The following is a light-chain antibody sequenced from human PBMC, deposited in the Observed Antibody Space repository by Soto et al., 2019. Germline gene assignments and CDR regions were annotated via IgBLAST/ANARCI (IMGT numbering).Light chain of an antibody. CDR1: QSVSSK. V-gene: IGKV3-15*01. Sequence: EIVMTQSPATLSVSPGERVTLSCRASQSVSSKLAWYQQKPGQAPRLLLYGASTRATGIPARFSGSGSGTEFTLNISSLQSEDFAVYYCQQYNNWPYTFGQGTELEIK. J-gene: IGKJ2*01. CDR3: QQYNNWPYT. CDR2: GAS.